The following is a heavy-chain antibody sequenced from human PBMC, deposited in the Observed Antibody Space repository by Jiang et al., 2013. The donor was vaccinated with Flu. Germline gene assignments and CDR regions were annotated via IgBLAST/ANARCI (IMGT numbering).Heavy chain of an antibody. CDR1: GGSISSYY. D-gene: IGHD4-11*01. V-gene: IGHV4-59*08. J-gene: IGHJ6*04. Sequence: LLKPSETLSLTCTVSGGSISSYYWSWIRQPPGKGLEWIGYIYYSGSTNYNPSLKSRVTISVDTSKNQFSLKLSSVTAADTAVYYCARLDYSNYAFGMDVWGKGTTVTVSS. CDR3: ARLDYSNYAFGMDV. CDR2: IYYSGST.